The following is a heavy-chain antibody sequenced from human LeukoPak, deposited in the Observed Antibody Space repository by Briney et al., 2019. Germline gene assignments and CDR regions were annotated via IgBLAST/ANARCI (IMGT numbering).Heavy chain of an antibody. J-gene: IGHJ4*02. D-gene: IGHD3-22*01. V-gene: IGHV3-66*01. Sequence: GGSLRLSCVVSGFTVSSKYMSWVRQAPGKGLEWVSVIYSAGSTYYADSVKGRFTISRDNSKNTLYLQMNSLRAEDTAVYYCARDCSGSSSDYYYLGYWGQGTRVTVSS. CDR1: GFTVSSKY. CDR2: IYSAGST. CDR3: ARDCSGSSSDYYYLGY.